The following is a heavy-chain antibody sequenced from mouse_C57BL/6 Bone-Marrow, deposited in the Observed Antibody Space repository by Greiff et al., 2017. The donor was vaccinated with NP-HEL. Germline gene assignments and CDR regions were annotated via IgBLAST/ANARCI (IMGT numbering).Heavy chain of an antibody. CDR3: TTWADYYGAWFAY. CDR2: IDPEDGDT. J-gene: IGHJ3*01. D-gene: IGHD1-1*01. V-gene: IGHV14-1*01. CDR1: GFTIKDYY. Sequence: VQLQQSGAELVRPGASVKLSCTASGFTIKDYYMHWVKQRPEQGLEWIGRIDPEDGDTEYAPKFQGKATMTADTSSNTAYLQLSSLTSEDTAVYYCTTWADYYGAWFAYWGQGTLVTVSA.